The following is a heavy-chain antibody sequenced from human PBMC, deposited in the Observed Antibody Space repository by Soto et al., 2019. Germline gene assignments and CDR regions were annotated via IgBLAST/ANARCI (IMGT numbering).Heavy chain of an antibody. CDR3: ARLCIAVAGQYYYGMDV. V-gene: IGHV4-31*03. Sequence: SETLSLTCTVSGGSISSGGYYWSWIRQHPGKGLEWIGYIYYSGSTYYNPSLKSRVTISVDTSKNQFSLKLSSVTAADTAVYYCARLCIAVAGQYYYGMDVWGQGTTVTVSS. J-gene: IGHJ6*02. CDR2: IYYSGST. CDR1: GGSISSGGYY. D-gene: IGHD6-19*01.